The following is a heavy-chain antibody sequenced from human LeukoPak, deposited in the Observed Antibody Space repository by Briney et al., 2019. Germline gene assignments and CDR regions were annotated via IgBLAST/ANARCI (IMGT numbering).Heavy chain of an antibody. Sequence: TGGSLRLSCAASGFTFSSYEMNWVRQAPGKGLEWVSYISGSGDVIHYADSVKGRFIISRDNAENSLFLQMNSLRAEDTAVYYCARPLGYSGSGSYYAYWGQGTLVTVSS. J-gene: IGHJ4*02. V-gene: IGHV3-48*03. CDR3: ARPLGYSGSGSYYAY. CDR1: GFTFSSYE. CDR2: ISGSGDVI. D-gene: IGHD3-10*01.